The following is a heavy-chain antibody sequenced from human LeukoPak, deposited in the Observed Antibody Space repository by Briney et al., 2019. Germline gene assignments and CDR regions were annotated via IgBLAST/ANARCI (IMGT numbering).Heavy chain of an antibody. J-gene: IGHJ4*02. V-gene: IGHV4-59*12. CDR1: GGSISSYY. Sequence: SETLSLTCTVSGGSISSYYWSWIRQPPGKGLEWIASGYYSGGTYYNPSLESRVAISADMSKNQFSLKLTSVTGADTAVYYCAGERGEEYSSGWYKRCYCDKWGEGMGVPVST. CDR2: GYYSGGT. CDR3: AGERGEEYSSGWYKRCYCDK. D-gene: IGHD6-19*01.